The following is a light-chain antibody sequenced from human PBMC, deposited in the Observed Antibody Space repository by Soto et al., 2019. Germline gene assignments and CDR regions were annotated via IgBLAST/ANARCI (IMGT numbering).Light chain of an antibody. CDR1: QSISSW. Sequence: DIQMTQSPSTLSASVGDRVTITCRASQSISSWLAWYQQKPGKAPKLLIYKASSLESGAPSRFSGSGSGTEFTLTISSLQPDDSATYYCQQYSSYWTFGQGTKVDI. J-gene: IGKJ1*01. V-gene: IGKV1-5*03. CDR2: KAS. CDR3: QQYSSYWT.